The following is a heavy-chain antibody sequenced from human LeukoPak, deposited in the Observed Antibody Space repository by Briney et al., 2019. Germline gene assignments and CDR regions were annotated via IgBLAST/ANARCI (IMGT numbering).Heavy chain of an antibody. CDR2: IIPIFGTA. Sequence: SVKVSCKASGGTFSSYAISWVRQAPGQGLEWMGGIIPIFGTANYAQKFQGRVTITADKSTSTAYMELSSLRSEDTAVYYCARLALDYDFWSENDGSYYYYYYMDVWGKGTTVTVSS. CDR1: GGTFSSYA. D-gene: IGHD3-3*01. V-gene: IGHV1-69*06. J-gene: IGHJ6*03. CDR3: ARLALDYDFWSENDGSYYYYYYMDV.